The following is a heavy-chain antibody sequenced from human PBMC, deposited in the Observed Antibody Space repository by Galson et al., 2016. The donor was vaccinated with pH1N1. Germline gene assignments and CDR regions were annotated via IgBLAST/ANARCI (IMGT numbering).Heavy chain of an antibody. CDR3: AKGYYYGDYLDYYYFYNMDV. D-gene: IGHD4-17*01. CDR2: ISSTSRNI. V-gene: IGHV3-21*04. CDR1: GFIFSAYT. J-gene: IGHJ6*02. Sequence: SLRLSCAASGFIFSAYTMNWVRQAPGKGPEWVSSISSTSRNIYYADSVKGRFTISRDNSKNTLYLQMNSLRAEDTAVYYCAKGYYYGDYLDYYYFYNMDVWGQGTTVTVSS.